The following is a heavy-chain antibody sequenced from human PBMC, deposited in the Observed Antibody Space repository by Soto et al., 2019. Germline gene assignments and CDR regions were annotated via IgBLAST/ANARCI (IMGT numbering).Heavy chain of an antibody. J-gene: IGHJ4*02. CDR1: GGSFSGYY. Sequence: SETLSLTCAVYGGSFSGYYWSWIRQPPGKVLEWIGEINHSGSTNYNPSLKSRVTISVDTSKNQFSLKLSSVTAADTAVYYCASFSTVTTDWGQGTLVNVSS. D-gene: IGHD4-17*01. CDR2: INHSGST. V-gene: IGHV4-34*01. CDR3: ASFSTVTTD.